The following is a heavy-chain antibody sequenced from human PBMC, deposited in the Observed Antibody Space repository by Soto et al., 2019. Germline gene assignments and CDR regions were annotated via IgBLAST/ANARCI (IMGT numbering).Heavy chain of an antibody. CDR3: ARGVVDSSGWYKRGYFDY. CDR2: IWYDGSNK. Sequence: QVQLVESGGGVVQPGRSLRLSCAASGFTFSSYGMHWVRQAPGKGLEWVAVIWYDGSNKYYADSVKGRFTISRDNSKNTLYLQMNSLRAEDTAVYYCARGVVDSSGWYKRGYFDYWGQGTLVTVSS. CDR1: GFTFSSYG. D-gene: IGHD6-19*01. J-gene: IGHJ4*02. V-gene: IGHV3-33*01.